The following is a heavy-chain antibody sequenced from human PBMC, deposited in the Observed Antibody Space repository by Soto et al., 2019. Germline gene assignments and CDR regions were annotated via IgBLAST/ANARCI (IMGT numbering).Heavy chain of an antibody. J-gene: IGHJ4*02. CDR2: ISAYNGNT. CDR1: GYTFTSYG. CDR3: AGVLTQYNWNYVIGY. V-gene: IGHV1-18*01. D-gene: IGHD1-7*01. Sequence: QVPLVQSGAEVKKPGASVKVSCKASGYTFTSYGISWVRQAPGQGLEWMGWISAYNGNTNYAQKLQGRVTMTTDTSTRTAYMELRSLRSDDTAVYYGAGVLTQYNWNYVIGYWGQGTLVTVSS.